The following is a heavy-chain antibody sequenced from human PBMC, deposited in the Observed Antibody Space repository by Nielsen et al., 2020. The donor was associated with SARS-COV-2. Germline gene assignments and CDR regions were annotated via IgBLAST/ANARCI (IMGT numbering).Heavy chain of an antibody. J-gene: IGHJ6*03. CDR2: ISYDGSNK. D-gene: IGHD4-17*01. CDR1: GFTFSSYA. CDR3: ASGVTTTYYYYYYYMDV. Sequence: GGSLRLSCAASGFTFSSYAMHWVRQAPGKGLEWVAVISYDGSNKYYADSVKGRFTISRDNSKNTLYLQMNSLRAEDTAVYYCASGVTTTYYYYYYYMDVWGKGTTVTVSS. V-gene: IGHV3-30-3*01.